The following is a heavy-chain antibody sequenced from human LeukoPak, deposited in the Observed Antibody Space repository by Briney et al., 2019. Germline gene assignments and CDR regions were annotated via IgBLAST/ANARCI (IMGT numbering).Heavy chain of an antibody. CDR2: TYTSGST. CDR1: GGSISSYY. Sequence: SETLSLTCTVSGGSISSYYWCWIRHPPGKGLECIGYTYTSGSTNYNPSLKSRVTISVDTSKNQVSLKLSSVTAADTAVSYCASLVGDWKRLYYYYYMDVWGKGTTVTVSS. CDR3: ASLVGDWKRLYYYYYMDV. D-gene: IGHD2-21*01. J-gene: IGHJ6*03. V-gene: IGHV4-4*09.